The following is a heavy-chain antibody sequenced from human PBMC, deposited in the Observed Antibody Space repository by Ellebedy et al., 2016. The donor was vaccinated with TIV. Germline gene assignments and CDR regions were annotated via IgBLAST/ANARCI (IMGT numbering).Heavy chain of an antibody. Sequence: GGSLRLXCAASGFTFSSYGMHWVRQAPGKGLEWVAVIWYDGSNKYYADSVKGRFTISRDNSKNTLYLQMNSLRAEDTAVYYCAKGGIYYYYMDVWGKGTTVTVSS. CDR3: AKGGIYYYYMDV. CDR2: IWYDGSNK. V-gene: IGHV3-33*06. CDR1: GFTFSSYG. D-gene: IGHD3-16*01. J-gene: IGHJ6*03.